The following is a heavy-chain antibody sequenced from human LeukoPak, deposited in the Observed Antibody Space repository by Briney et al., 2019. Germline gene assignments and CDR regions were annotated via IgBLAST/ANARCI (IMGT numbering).Heavy chain of an antibody. V-gene: IGHV1-2*04. D-gene: IGHD3-10*01. CDR1: GYTFTSYY. CDR2: INPNSGGT. J-gene: IGHJ5*02. CDR3: ARDALSMVRGEVADSGWFDP. Sequence: ASVKFSCKASGYTFTSYYMHWVRQAPGQGLEWMGWINPNSGGTNYAQKFQGWVTMTRDTSISTAYMELSRLRSDDTAVYYCARDALSMVRGEVADSGWFDPWGQGTLVTVSS.